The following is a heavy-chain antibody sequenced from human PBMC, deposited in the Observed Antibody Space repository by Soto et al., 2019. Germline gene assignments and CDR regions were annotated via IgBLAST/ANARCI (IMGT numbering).Heavy chain of an antibody. J-gene: IGHJ5*02. Sequence: ASETLSLTCTVSGGSISSGDYYWGWVRQPPGKGLEWIGYIYYSGSTYYNPSLKSRVTISVDTSKNQFSLKLSSVTAADTAVYYCARVATVTILFDPWGQGTLVTVSS. CDR3: ARVATVTILFDP. D-gene: IGHD3-3*01. CDR1: GGSISSGDYY. V-gene: IGHV4-30-4*01. CDR2: IYYSGST.